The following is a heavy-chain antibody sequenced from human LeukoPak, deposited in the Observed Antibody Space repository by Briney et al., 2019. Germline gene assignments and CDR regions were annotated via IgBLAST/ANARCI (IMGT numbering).Heavy chain of an antibody. J-gene: IGHJ3*02. CDR2: IYYSGST. Sequence: SSETLFLTCTVSGGSISSSSYYWGWIRQPPGKGLEWIGSIYYSGSTYYNPSLKSRVTISVDTSKNQFSLKLSSVTAADTAVYYCARPFPIYSSSERDAFDIWGQGTMVTVSS. CDR3: ARPFPIYSSSERDAFDI. CDR1: GGSISSSSYY. V-gene: IGHV4-39*01. D-gene: IGHD6-13*01.